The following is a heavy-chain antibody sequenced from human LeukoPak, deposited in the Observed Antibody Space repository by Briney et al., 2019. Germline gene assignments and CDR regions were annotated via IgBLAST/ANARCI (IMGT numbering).Heavy chain of an antibody. D-gene: IGHD4-17*01. CDR1: GFRFNTYW. CDR2: IKEDGGEK. Sequence: PGGSLRLSCAASGFRFNTYWMSWVRQAPEKGLEWVANIKEDGGEKYYVDSVKGRFTISRDNAKNSLYLQMSSLGVEDTAVYYCARDNPGYGDYNDAFDIWGQGTMVTVAS. V-gene: IGHV3-7*01. J-gene: IGHJ3*02. CDR3: ARDNPGYGDYNDAFDI.